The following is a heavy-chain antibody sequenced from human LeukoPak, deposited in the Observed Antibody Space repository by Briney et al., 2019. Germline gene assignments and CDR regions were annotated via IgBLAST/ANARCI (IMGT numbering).Heavy chain of an antibody. V-gene: IGHV1-69*04. CDR3: ARGTASGWYSGLVDY. CDR2: IIPILGIA. Sequence: GSSVKVSCKASGGTFSSYAISWVRQAPGQGLEWMGRIIPILGIANYAQKFQGRVTITADKSTSTAYMELSSLRSEDTAVYYCARGTASGWYSGLVDYWGQGTLVTVSS. D-gene: IGHD6-19*01. CDR1: GGTFSSYA. J-gene: IGHJ4*02.